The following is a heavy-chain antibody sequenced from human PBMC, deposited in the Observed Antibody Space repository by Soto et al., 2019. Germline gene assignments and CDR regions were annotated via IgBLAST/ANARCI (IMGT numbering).Heavy chain of an antibody. CDR2: ISAYNGNT. J-gene: IGHJ5*02. CDR3: ARFDTISRFWFDP. V-gene: IGHV1-18*01. D-gene: IGHD3-3*01. Sequence: ASVKVSCKASGYTFTSYGISWVRQAPGQGLEWMGWISAYNGNTNYAQKLQGRVTMTTDTSTSTAHMELRSLRSDDTAVYYCARFDTISRFWFDPWGQGTLVTVSS. CDR1: GYTFTSYG.